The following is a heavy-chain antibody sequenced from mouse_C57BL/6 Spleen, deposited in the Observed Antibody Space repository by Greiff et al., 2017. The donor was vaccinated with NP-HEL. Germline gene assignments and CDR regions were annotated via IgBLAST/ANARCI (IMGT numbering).Heavy chain of an antibody. CDR2: IYPRSGNT. Sequence: QVQLQQSGAELARPGASVKLSCKASGYTFTSYGISWVKQRTGQGLAWIGEIYPRSGNTYYNEKFKGKATLTADKSSSTAYMELRSRTSEDSAVYYWAEFRYGSSYENYFDYWGQGTTLTVSS. J-gene: IGHJ2*01. CDR1: GYTFTSYG. D-gene: IGHD1-1*01. V-gene: IGHV1-81*01. CDR3: AEFRYGSSYENYFDY.